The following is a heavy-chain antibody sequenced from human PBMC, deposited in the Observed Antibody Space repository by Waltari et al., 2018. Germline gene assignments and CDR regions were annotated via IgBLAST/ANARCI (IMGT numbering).Heavy chain of an antibody. D-gene: IGHD6-13*01. Sequence: QVQLQESGPGLAKPSQTLSLTCTVSGGSVSRGGSYWRWIRQHPGKGLEWIGYIYSNGSTYYNPSLKSRGTILEGTSKNQFSLKLTSVTAADTAVYYCARGGAAAGNFNYWGQGTLVTVSS. CDR1: GGSVSRGGSY. CDR3: ARGGAAAGNFNY. CDR2: IYSNGST. J-gene: IGHJ4*02. V-gene: IGHV4-31*03.